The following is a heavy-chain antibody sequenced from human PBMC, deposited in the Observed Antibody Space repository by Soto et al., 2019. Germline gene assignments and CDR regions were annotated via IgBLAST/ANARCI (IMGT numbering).Heavy chain of an antibody. Sequence: GGSLRLSCAASGFTFSSYEMNWVRQAPGKGLEWVSYISSSGSTIYYADSVKGRFTISRDNAKNSLYLQMNSLRAEDTAVYYCARDTRSSSWLYYYYYYGMDVWGQGTTVTVSS. J-gene: IGHJ6*02. V-gene: IGHV3-48*03. CDR2: ISSSGSTI. CDR3: ARDTRSSSWLYYYYYYGMDV. D-gene: IGHD6-13*01. CDR1: GFTFSSYE.